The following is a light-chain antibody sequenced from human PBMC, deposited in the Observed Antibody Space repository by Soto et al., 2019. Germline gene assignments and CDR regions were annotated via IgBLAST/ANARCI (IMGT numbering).Light chain of an antibody. CDR1: QSLLHTNGYNY. Sequence: DIVVIHSPGSLHLSLRGPASISCRLIQSLLHTNGYNYLDWYLQKPGQSPQALIFGASNLQSGVPSRFSGSGSGTDFTLTITSLQPEDFATYYCQQSLTIPRTFGQGTKVDIK. CDR2: GAS. CDR3: QQSLTIPRT. J-gene: IGKJ1*01. V-gene: IGKV2-28*01.